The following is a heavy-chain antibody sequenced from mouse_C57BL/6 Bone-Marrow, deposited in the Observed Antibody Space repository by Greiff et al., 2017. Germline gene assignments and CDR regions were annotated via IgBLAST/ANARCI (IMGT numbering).Heavy chain of an antibody. D-gene: IGHD1-1*01. CDR1: GYTFTSYW. CDR2: IHPSDSDT. CDR3: AIRGITTVDWYFDV. J-gene: IGHJ1*03. V-gene: IGHV1-74*01. Sequence: QVQLQQPGAELVKPGASVKVSCKASGYTFTSYWMHWVKQRPGQGLEWIGRIHPSDSDTNYNQKFKGKATLTVDESSSTAYMQLSSLTSEDSAVYYCAIRGITTVDWYFDVWGTGTTVTVSS.